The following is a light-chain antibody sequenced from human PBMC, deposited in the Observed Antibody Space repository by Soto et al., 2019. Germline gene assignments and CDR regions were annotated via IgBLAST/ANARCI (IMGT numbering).Light chain of an antibody. Sequence: IALTLSPAALSLYQGEGPTLTSRASQSVSSYLNWYQQKPGQAPRPLIYGASTRATGVPARFSGSGSGTDFTLTISSLQPEDFATYYCQQYHSYVFGPGTKVDIK. J-gene: IGKJ3*01. CDR3: QQYHSYV. V-gene: IGKV3-15*01. CDR1: QSVSSY. CDR2: GAS.